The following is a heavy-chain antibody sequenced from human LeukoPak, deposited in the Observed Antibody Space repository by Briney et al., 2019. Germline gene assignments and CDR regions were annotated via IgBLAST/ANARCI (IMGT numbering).Heavy chain of an antibody. CDR1: GYTFTTYG. CDR2: ISPYNGTP. CDR3: ARDTSRLPGYYYYYGMDV. Sequence: APVKVSCKPSGYTFTTYGCSWLRQAPEQGLEWMGWISPYNGTPNYAQKLQGRATMTTETSTRTAYMELRSVRSDDTAVYYCARDTSRLPGYYYYYGMDVWGQGATVTVSS. V-gene: IGHV1-18*01. J-gene: IGHJ6*02. D-gene: IGHD1-14*01.